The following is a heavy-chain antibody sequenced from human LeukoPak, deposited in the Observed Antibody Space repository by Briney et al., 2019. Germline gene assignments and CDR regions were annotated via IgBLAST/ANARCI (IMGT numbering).Heavy chain of an antibody. CDR3: AKDNNALSYYYYYMDV. J-gene: IGHJ6*03. CDR2: ISSSSSYI. Sequence: GGSLRLSCAASGFTFSSYSMNWVRQAPGKGLEWVSSISSSSSYIYYADSVKGRFTISRDNAKNSLYLQMNSLRAEDTAVYYCAKDNNALSYYYYYMDVWGKGTTVTVSS. V-gene: IGHV3-21*04. CDR1: GFTFSSYS. D-gene: IGHD2-2*01.